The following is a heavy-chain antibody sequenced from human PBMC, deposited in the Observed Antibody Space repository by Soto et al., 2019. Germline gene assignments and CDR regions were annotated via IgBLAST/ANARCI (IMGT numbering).Heavy chain of an antibody. CDR1: GFTFSDYY. CDR3: AGYYYGSGSHYIHY. CDR2: ISSSSSYT. J-gene: IGHJ4*02. Sequence: GGSLRLSCAASGFTFSDYYMSWIRQAPGKGLEWVSYISSSSSYTNYADSVKGRFTISRDNAKNSLYLQMNSLRAEDTAVYYCAGYYYGSGSHYIHYWGQGIMVTVSS. V-gene: IGHV3-11*03. D-gene: IGHD3-10*01.